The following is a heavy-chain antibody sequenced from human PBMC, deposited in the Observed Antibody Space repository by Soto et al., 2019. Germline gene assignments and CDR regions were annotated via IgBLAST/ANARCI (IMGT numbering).Heavy chain of an antibody. CDR3: ARSLELLDWFDP. Sequence: GASVKVSCKASGGTFSSYAISWVRQAPGQGLEWMGGIIPIFGTANYAQKFQGRVTITADESTSTAYMELSSLRSEDTAVYYCARSLELLDWFDPWGQGTLVTVSS. V-gene: IGHV1-69*13. J-gene: IGHJ5*02. CDR2: IIPIFGTA. CDR1: GGTFSSYA. D-gene: IGHD1-7*01.